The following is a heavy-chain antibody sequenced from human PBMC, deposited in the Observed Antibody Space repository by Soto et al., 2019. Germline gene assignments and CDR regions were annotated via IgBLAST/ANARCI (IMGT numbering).Heavy chain of an antibody. V-gene: IGHV1-18*01. CDR1: GYTFSSSG. D-gene: IGHD3-22*01. J-gene: IGHJ4*02. CDR2: ISGYNGNT. Sequence: QVQLVQSGAEVKKPGASVKVSCKASGYTFSSSGIGWVRQAPGQGLEWMGWISGYNGNTNYGQKFQGRVTMTTDTSTRTAYMELRSLRFDDTAVYYCARVSGNYYEADRGDYWGQGTLLTVSS. CDR3: ARVSGNYYEADRGDY.